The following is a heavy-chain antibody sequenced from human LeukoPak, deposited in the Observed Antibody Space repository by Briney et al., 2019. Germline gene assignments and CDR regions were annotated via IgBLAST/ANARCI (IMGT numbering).Heavy chain of an antibody. V-gene: IGHV4-4*07. Sequence: PSETLSLTCTVSGGSISSYYWSWIRQPAGKGLEWIGRIYTSGSTNYNPSLKSRVTMSVDTSKNQFSLRLSSVTAADTAVYYCARDSIYSSSWGLDYWGQGTLVTVSS. CDR2: IYTSGST. CDR3: ARDSIYSSSWGLDY. D-gene: IGHD6-13*01. CDR1: GGSISSYY. J-gene: IGHJ4*02.